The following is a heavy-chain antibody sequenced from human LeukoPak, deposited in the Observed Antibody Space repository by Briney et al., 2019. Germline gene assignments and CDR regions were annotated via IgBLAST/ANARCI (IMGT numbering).Heavy chain of an antibody. J-gene: IGHJ6*03. CDR3: ARDSWVRYSSPSGNWNYYYYMDV. Sequence: SVHVSYKPCLCTFANYLLSWVRQAAGQERAGMGWISAYKWNTNYAQKLQGRVTLPTHTSTRTAYMEMRSLRPDDTDVYYCARDSWVRYSSPSGNWNYYYYMDVWGKGSTVTVSS. D-gene: IGHD6-6*01. CDR2: ISAYKWNT. CDR1: LCTFANYL. V-gene: IGHV1-18*01.